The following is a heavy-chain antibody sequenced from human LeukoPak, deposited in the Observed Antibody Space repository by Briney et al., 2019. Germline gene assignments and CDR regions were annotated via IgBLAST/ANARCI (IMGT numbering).Heavy chain of an antibody. CDR3: AREGSAAGTVYYYYGMDV. J-gene: IGHJ6*02. D-gene: IGHD6-13*01. CDR1: GFTFSSYG. CDR2: IRYDGSNK. Sequence: GGFLRLSCAASGFTFSSYGMHWVRQAPGKGLEWVAFIRYDGSNKYYADSVKGRFTISRDNSKNTLYLQMNSLRAEDTAVYYCAREGSAAGTVYYYYGMDVWGQGTTVTVSS. V-gene: IGHV3-30*02.